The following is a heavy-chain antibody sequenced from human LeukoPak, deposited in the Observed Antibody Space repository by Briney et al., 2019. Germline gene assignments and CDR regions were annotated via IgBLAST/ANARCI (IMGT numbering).Heavy chain of an antibody. CDR3: ARGPERWLQPYYFDY. CDR2: ISYDGSNK. V-gene: IGHV3-30*04. J-gene: IGHJ4*02. Sequence: GRSLRLSCAASGFTFSSYAMHWVRQAPGKGLEWVAVISYDGSNKYYADSVKGRFTISRDNSKNTLYLQMNSLRAEDTAVYYCARGPERWLQPYYFDYWGQGTLVTVSS. D-gene: IGHD5-24*01. CDR1: GFTFSSYA.